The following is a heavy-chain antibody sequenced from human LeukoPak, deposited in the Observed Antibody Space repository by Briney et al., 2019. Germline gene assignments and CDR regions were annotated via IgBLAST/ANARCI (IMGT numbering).Heavy chain of an antibody. CDR2: IRYDGSNK. CDR3: AKSRKRDSGSFPEIDAFDI. D-gene: IGHD1-26*01. J-gene: IGHJ3*02. Sequence: GGSLRLSCAASGFTFSSYGMHWVRQAPGKGLEWVAFIRYDGSNKYYADSVKGRFTISRDNSKNTLYLQMNSLRAEDTAVYYCAKSRKRDSGSFPEIDAFDIWGQGTMVTVSS. V-gene: IGHV3-30*02. CDR1: GFTFSSYG.